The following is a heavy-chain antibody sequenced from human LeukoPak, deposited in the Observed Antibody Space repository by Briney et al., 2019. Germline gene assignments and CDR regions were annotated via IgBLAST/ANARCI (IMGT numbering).Heavy chain of an antibody. D-gene: IGHD3-3*01. J-gene: IGHJ4*02. CDR2: ISGSGGST. CDR3: ANLIYRTFGVVIPVGY. V-gene: IGHV3-23*01. Sequence: PGGSLRLSCAASGFTFSSYAMSWVRQAPGEGLEWVSAISGSGGSTYYADSVKGRFTISRDNSKNTLYLQMNSLRAEDTAVYYCANLIYRTFGVVIPVGYWGQGTLVTVSS. CDR1: GFTFSSYA.